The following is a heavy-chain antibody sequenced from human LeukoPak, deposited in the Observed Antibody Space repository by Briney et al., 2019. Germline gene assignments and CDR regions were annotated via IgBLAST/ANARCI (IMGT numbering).Heavy chain of an antibody. CDR1: GFTFSSDA. CDR2: ISGGGIYT. CDR3: AKAVYCGGDCLDWFDR. J-gene: IGHJ5*02. V-gene: IGHV3-23*01. D-gene: IGHD2-21*02. Sequence: GGSLRVSCAASGFTFSSDAMSWVRQAPGKGLEWVSFISGGGIYTHYADSVKGRFTISRDNSKNTLYLQMNGLRAEDTAVYYCAKAVYCGGDCLDWFDRWGQGTLVTVPS.